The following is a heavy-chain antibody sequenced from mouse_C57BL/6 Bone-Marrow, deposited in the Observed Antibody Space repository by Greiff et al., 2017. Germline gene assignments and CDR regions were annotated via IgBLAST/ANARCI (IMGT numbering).Heavy chain of an antibody. CDR2: IRSKSNNYAT. J-gene: IGHJ4*01. CDR3: VRQRDYDGGDYAMDY. D-gene: IGHD2-4*01. CDR1: GFSFNTYA. Sequence: EVKLVESGGGLVQPKGSLKLSCAASGFSFNTYAMNWVRQAPGKGLEWVARIRSKSNNYATYYADSVKDRFTISRDDSESMLYLQMNNLKTEDTAMYYCVRQRDYDGGDYAMDYWGQGTSVTVSS. V-gene: IGHV10-1*01.